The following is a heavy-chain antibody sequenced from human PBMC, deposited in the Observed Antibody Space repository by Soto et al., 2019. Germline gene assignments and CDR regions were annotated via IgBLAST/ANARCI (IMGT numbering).Heavy chain of an antibody. CDR2: IYYSGST. Sequence: SETLSLTCTVSGGSISSYYWSWIRQPPGKGLEWIGYIYYSGSTNYNPSLKSRVTISVDTSKNQFSLKLSSVTAADTAVYYCARLLGYCSGGSCHPAGMDVWGQGTTVTVSS. D-gene: IGHD2-15*01. V-gene: IGHV4-59*01. CDR3: ARLLGYCSGGSCHPAGMDV. J-gene: IGHJ6*02. CDR1: GGSISSYY.